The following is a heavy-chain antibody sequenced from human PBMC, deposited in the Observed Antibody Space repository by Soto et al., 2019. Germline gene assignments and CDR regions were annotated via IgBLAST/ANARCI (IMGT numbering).Heavy chain of an antibody. CDR3: SKDPSRNVLRYFDWLLPFDY. Sequence: GSLRLSCAASGFTFSSYAMSWVRQAPGKGLEWVSAISGSGGSTYYADSVKGRFTISRDNSKNTLYLQMNSLRAEGTAVYYCSKDPSRNVLRYFDWLLPFDYWGQGTLVTVSS. D-gene: IGHD3-9*01. V-gene: IGHV3-23*01. CDR2: ISGSGGST. J-gene: IGHJ4*02. CDR1: GFTFSSYA.